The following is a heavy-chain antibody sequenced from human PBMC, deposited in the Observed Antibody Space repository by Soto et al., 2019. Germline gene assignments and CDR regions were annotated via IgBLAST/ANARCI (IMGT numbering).Heavy chain of an antibody. Sequence: GGSLRLSCAASGFTFSSYAMSWVRQAPGKGLEWVSAISGSGGSTYYADSVKGRFTISRDNSKNTLYLQMNSLRAEDTAVYYCAKDPYGDYGGSEYLSYYYGMDVWGQGTTVTV. V-gene: IGHV3-23*01. CDR3: AKDPYGDYGGSEYLSYYYGMDV. J-gene: IGHJ6*02. D-gene: IGHD4-17*01. CDR2: ISGSGGST. CDR1: GFTFSSYA.